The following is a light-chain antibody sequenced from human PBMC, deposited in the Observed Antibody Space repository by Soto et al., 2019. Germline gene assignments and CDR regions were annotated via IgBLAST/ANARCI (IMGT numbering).Light chain of an antibody. CDR1: NLGSKS. Sequence: SYELTQPPSVSVAPGKTARITCGGNNLGSKSVHWYQQKPGQAPVLVIYYDSDRPSGTPERFSGSNSGNTATLTISRVEAGYEADDYCQVWDSSSDHSFGGGTKLTVL. J-gene: IGLJ2*01. V-gene: IGLV3-21*04. CDR3: QVWDSSSDHS. CDR2: YDS.